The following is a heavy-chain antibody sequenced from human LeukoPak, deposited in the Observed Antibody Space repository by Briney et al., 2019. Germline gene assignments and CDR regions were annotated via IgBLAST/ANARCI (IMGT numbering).Heavy chain of an antibody. D-gene: IGHD6-13*01. CDR1: GFTFSSYA. CDR2: ISGSGGST. J-gene: IGHJ4*02. Sequence: GGSLRLSCAASGFTFSSYAVSWVRQAPGKGLEWVSAISGSGGSTYYADSVKGRFTISRDNSKNTLYLQMNSLRAEDTAVYYCAKDDLYGPGSSWPDYWGQGTLVTVSS. CDR3: AKDDLYGPGSSWPDY. V-gene: IGHV3-23*01.